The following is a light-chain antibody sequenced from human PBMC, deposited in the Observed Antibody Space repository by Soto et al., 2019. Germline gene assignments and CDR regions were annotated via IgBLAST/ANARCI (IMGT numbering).Light chain of an antibody. CDR1: SSDVGGYKY. V-gene: IGLV2-11*01. CDR3: CSSAGSNTWV. Sequence: QSALTQPRSVSGSPGQSVAISCTGTSSDVGGYKYVSWYQQHPAKAHKLMIYDVSDTPSGVPDRFSGSKSVNTASLTISGHQAEDEADYYCCSSAGSNTWVFGGGTKLTVL. CDR2: DVS. J-gene: IGLJ3*02.